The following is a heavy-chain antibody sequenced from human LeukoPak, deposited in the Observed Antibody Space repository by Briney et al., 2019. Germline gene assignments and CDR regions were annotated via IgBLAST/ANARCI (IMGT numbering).Heavy chain of an antibody. D-gene: IGHD3-10*01. Sequence: GGSLRLSCAASGFTFSSYWMSWVRQAPGKGLEGVANIKQDGSEKYYVDSVKGRFTISRDNAKNSLYLQMNRLRDEDTAVYYCARVYGSGTYYPYRMDVWGQGTTVTVSS. CDR2: IKQDGSEK. CDR1: GFTFSSYW. J-gene: IGHJ6*02. CDR3: ARVYGSGTYYPYRMDV. V-gene: IGHV3-7*04.